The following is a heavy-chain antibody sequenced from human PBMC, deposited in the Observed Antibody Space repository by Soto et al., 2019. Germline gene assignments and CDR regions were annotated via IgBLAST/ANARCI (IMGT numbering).Heavy chain of an antibody. D-gene: IGHD6-19*01. CDR1: GFTFSTYA. J-gene: IGHJ4*02. Sequence: EVQLLESGGGLVQPGGSLRLSCAASGFTFSTYAMNWVRQAPGKGLEWVSGISGSGDSTYYADSVKGRFTGSRDNSKNTRYLQMNSLRAEDTAVFYCAKERSSGWSFDYWGQGTLVTVSS. V-gene: IGHV3-23*01. CDR3: AKERSSGWSFDY. CDR2: ISGSGDST.